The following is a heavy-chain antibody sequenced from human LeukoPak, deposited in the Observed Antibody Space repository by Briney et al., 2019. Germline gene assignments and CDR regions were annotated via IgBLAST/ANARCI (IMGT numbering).Heavy chain of an antibody. CDR1: GYTFTGYY. J-gene: IGHJ4*02. CDR3: ARRTRGYSGYDLDY. CDR2: INPNSGGT. D-gene: IGHD5-12*01. V-gene: IGHV1-2*02. Sequence: ASVKVSCKASGYTFTGYYMHWVRQAPGQGLEWMGWINPNSGGTNYAQKFQGRVTMTRDTSTSTAYMELSRLRSDDTAVYYCARRTRGYSGYDLDYWGQGTLVTVSS.